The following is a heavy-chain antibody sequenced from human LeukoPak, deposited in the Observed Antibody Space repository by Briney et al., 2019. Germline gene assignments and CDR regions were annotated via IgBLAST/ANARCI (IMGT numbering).Heavy chain of an antibody. V-gene: IGHV1-18*01. Sequence: ASVKVSCKASGYTFTSYGISRVRQAPGPGLEWMGWISAYNGNTNYAQKLQGRVTMTTDTYTSKTYMELKSQRLDDTAVYYYARCGWLHTETDYWGQETLVTVVS. D-gene: IGHD5-24*01. CDR2: ISAYNGNT. CDR1: GYTFTSYG. J-gene: IGHJ4*02. CDR3: ARCGWLHTETDY.